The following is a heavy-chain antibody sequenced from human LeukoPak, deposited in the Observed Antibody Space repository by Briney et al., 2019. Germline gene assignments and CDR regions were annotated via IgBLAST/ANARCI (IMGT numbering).Heavy chain of an antibody. J-gene: IGHJ4*02. D-gene: IGHD3-22*01. Sequence: PSETLSLTCAVYGGSFSGYYWSWIRQPPGKGLEWIGEINHSGSTNYNPSLKSRVTISVDTSKNQFSLKLSSVTAADTAVYYCARGYYYDSSGYTRPPRKLYYSDYWGQGTLVTVSS. CDR1: GGSFSGYY. CDR2: INHSGST. V-gene: IGHV4-34*01. CDR3: ARGYYYDSSGYTRPPRKLYYSDY.